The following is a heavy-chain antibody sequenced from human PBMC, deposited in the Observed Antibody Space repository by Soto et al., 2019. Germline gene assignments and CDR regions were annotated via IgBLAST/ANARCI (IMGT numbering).Heavy chain of an antibody. J-gene: IGHJ6*02. CDR1: GGPMNNYY. D-gene: IGHD3-10*01. V-gene: IGHV4-59*08. CDR3: ARQGFGELHGLVDV. Sequence: QVQLQESGPGLVKPSETLSLTCTISGGPMNNYYCSWFRQPRGQGLEWIGYMGYNGFTRYNPSLRSRVDISLDTAKTQFSLNRRSVTAADTALYYCARQGFGELHGLVDVWGQGITVTVSS. CDR2: MGYNGFT.